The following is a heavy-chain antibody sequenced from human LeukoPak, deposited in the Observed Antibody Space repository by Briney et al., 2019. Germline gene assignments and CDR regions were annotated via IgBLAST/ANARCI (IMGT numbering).Heavy chain of an antibody. Sequence: GGSLRLSCAASGFTFSSYAMHWVRQAPGKGLEWVAVISYDGSNKYYADSVKGRFTISRDNAKNSLYLQMNSLRAEDTAVYYCARVPSSSWYHFPQFNYFDYWGQGTLVTVSS. CDR2: ISYDGSNK. D-gene: IGHD6-13*01. J-gene: IGHJ4*02. CDR3: ARVPSSSWYHFPQFNYFDY. CDR1: GFTFSSYA. V-gene: IGHV3-30*04.